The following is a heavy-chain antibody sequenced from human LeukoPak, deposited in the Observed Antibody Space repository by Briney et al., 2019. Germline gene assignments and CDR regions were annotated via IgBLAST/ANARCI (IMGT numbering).Heavy chain of an antibody. CDR3: ATTAVAGGYYFDY. V-gene: IGHV1-24*01. Sequence: ASVKVSCKVSGYTLTELSMHWVRQAPGKGLGWMGGFDPEDGETIFAQKFQGRVTMTEDTSTDTAYMELSSLRSEDTAVYYCATTAVAGGYYFDYWGQGTLVTVSS. CDR2: FDPEDGET. D-gene: IGHD6-19*01. CDR1: GYTLTELS. J-gene: IGHJ4*02.